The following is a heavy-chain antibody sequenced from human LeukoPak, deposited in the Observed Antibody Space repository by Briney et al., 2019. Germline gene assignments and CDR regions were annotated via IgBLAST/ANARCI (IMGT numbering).Heavy chain of an antibody. CDR3: GGSAAHYYYMDV. CDR2: ISSSSTSM. CDR1: AFSLSAHS. J-gene: IGHJ6*03. Sequence: GGSLRLSCAASAFSLSAHSMNWVRQAPGKGLEWVSYISSSSTSMYYADSVKGRFTISRDNSKNTLYLQMNSLRAEDTAVYYCGGSAAHYYYMDVWGKGTTVTVSS. D-gene: IGHD2-2*01. V-gene: IGHV3-48*01.